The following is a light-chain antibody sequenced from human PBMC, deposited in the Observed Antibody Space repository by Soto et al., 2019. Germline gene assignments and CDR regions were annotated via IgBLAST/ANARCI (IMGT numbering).Light chain of an antibody. J-gene: IGLJ1*01. V-gene: IGLV1-36*01. CDR2: YDD. CDR3: AAWDDSLNGYV. Sequence: QSVLTQPPSVSAAPRQRVTISCSGSSSNIGNNAVNWYQQLPGKAPKLLIYYDDLLPSGVSDRFSGSKSGTSASLAISGLPSEDEADYYCAAWDDSLNGYVFGTGTKVTVL. CDR1: SSNIGNNA.